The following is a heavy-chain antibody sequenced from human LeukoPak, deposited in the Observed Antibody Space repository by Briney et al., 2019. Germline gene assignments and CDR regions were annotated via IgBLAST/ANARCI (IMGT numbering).Heavy chain of an antibody. CDR1: GGSISSYY. CDR3: ARQSSSLYYYYYGMDV. J-gene: IGHJ6*02. V-gene: IGHV4-59*08. D-gene: IGHD6-13*01. CDR2: IYYSGST. Sequence: SETLSLTCTVSGGSISSYYWSWIRQPPGKGLEWIGYIYYSGSTNYNPSLKSRVTISVDTSKNQFSLKLSSVTAADTALYYCARQSSSLYYYYYGMDVWGQGTTVTVSS.